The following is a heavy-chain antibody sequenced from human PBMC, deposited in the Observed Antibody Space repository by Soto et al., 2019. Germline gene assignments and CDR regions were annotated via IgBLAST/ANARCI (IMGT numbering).Heavy chain of an antibody. CDR3: ARRERAAGTDWRFDP. J-gene: IGHJ5*02. Sequence: PPETLSLTCTVSGGSISRSTFHWGWIRQPPGKGLEWIGSIYYSGSTYYSPSLKSRVTISVDTSKNQFSLKLSSVTAADTAVYYCARRERAAGTDWRFDPWGQGTLVTVS. V-gene: IGHV4-39*01. CDR1: GGSISRSTFH. CDR2: IYYSGST. D-gene: IGHD6-13*01.